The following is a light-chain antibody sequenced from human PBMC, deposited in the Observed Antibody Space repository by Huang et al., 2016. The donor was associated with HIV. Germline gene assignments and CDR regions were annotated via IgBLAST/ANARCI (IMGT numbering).Light chain of an antibody. V-gene: IGKV3-11*01. J-gene: IGKJ4*01. CDR1: HSLGRS. Sequence: EIVLTQSPATLSLSPGESAALVCRASHSLGRSLAWYQQRPCQAPRLLIYDTSNRATGIPARFTGSGSVTDYTRTISSLEPEDFVVYYCQQRSDWPLTFGGGTKVDIK. CDR3: QQRSDWPLT. CDR2: DTS.